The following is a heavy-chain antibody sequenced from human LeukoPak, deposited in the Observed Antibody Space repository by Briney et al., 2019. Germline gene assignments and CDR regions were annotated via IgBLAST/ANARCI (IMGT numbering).Heavy chain of an antibody. CDR2: INHSGST. CDR3: ARGGEADCSSTSCYDGRNFDY. Sequence: PSETQSLTCAVYGGSFSGYYWSWIRQPPGKGLEWIGEINHSGSTNYNPSLKSRVTISVDTSKNQFSLKLSSVTAADTAVYYCARGGEADCSSTSCYDGRNFDYSGQGTLVTVSS. CDR1: GGSFSGYY. V-gene: IGHV4-34*01. D-gene: IGHD2-2*01. J-gene: IGHJ4*02.